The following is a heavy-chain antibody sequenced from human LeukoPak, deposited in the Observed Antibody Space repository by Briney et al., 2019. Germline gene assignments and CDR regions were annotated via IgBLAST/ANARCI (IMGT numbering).Heavy chain of an antibody. J-gene: IGHJ6*03. CDR2: IIPIFGTA. CDR3: ARDPRNLEWSSPKGYYYMDV. D-gene: IGHD3-3*01. V-gene: IGHV1-69*13. CDR1: GGTFSSYA. Sequence: SVKVSCKASGGTFSSYAISWVRQAPGQGREWMGGIIPIFGTANYAQKFQGRVTITADESTSTAYMELSSLRSEDTAVYYCARDPRNLEWSSPKGYYYMDVWGKGTTVTVSS.